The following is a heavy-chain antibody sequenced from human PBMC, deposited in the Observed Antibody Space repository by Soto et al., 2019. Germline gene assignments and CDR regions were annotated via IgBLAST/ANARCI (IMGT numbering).Heavy chain of an antibody. Sequence: GASVKVSCKASGYTFTSYAMHWVRQAPGQRLEWMGWINAGNGNTKYSQKFQGRVTTTRDTSASTAYMELSSLRSEDTAVYYCARDKSTYYDYVWGSYRQGGMDVWGQGTTVTVSS. V-gene: IGHV1-3*01. CDR3: ARDKSTYYDYVWGSYRQGGMDV. D-gene: IGHD3-16*02. CDR2: INAGNGNT. CDR1: GYTFTSYA. J-gene: IGHJ6*02.